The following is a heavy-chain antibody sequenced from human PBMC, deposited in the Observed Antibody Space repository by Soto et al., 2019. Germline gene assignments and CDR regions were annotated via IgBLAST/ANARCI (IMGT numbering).Heavy chain of an antibody. CDR3: VRDYLLTGFDP. J-gene: IGHJ5*02. Sequence: SETLSLTCTVSGGSISNYYWTWVRQPPGKGLEWIGYVYYSGSTNYNPSLESRVTISIDASKNQFSLKMKSVTAADTAVYYCVRDYLLTGFDPWGQGALVTSPQ. CDR2: VYYSGST. D-gene: IGHD3-9*01. CDR1: GGSISNYY. V-gene: IGHV4-59*01.